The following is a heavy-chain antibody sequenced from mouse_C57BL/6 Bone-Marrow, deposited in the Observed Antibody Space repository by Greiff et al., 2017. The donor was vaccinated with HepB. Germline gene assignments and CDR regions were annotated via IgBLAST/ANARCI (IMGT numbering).Heavy chain of an antibody. V-gene: IGHV1-54*01. J-gene: IGHJ2*01. D-gene: IGHD1-1*01. CDR1: GYAFTNYL. Sequence: VKLQESGAELVRPGTSVKVSCKASGYAFTNYLIEWVKQRPGQGLEWIGVINPGSGGTNYNEKFKGKATLTADKSSSTAYMQLSSLTSEDSAVYFCARERLYYYDYWGQGTTLTVSS. CDR2: INPGSGGT. CDR3: ARERLYYYDY.